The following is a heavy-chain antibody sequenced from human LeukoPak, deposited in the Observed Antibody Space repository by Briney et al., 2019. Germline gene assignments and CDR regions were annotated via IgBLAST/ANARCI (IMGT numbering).Heavy chain of an antibody. CDR1: GGSISSGGYY. D-gene: IGHD3-22*01. Sequence: SETLSLTCTVSGGSISSGGYYWSWIRQHPGKGLEWIGYIYYSGSTYYNPSLKSRVTISVDTSKNQFSLKLSFVTAADTAVYYCARGGHDSSGYYYFDYWGQGTLVTVSS. J-gene: IGHJ4*02. CDR2: IYYSGST. CDR3: ARGGHDSSGYYYFDY. V-gene: IGHV4-31*03.